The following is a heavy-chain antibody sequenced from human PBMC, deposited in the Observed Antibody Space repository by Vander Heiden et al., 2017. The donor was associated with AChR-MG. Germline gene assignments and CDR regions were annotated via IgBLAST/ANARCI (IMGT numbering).Heavy chain of an antibody. CDR1: GFTFSSYG. J-gene: IGHJ4*02. CDR3: ARDHDRQLWVLGGSDY. Sequence: QVQLVESGGGVVQPGRSLRLSCAASGFTFSSYGMHWVRQAPGKGLEWVAVIWYDGSNKYYADSVKGRFTISRDNSKNTLYLQMNSLRAEDTAVYYCARDHDRQLWVLGGSDYWGQGTLVTVSS. V-gene: IGHV3-33*01. D-gene: IGHD5-18*01. CDR2: IWYDGSNK.